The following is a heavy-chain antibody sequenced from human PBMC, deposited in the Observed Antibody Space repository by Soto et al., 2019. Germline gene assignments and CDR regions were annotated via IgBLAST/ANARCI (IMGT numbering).Heavy chain of an antibody. J-gene: IGHJ4*02. CDR2: FTPILGVA. CDR1: GVTFNNST. D-gene: IGHD2-8*02. V-gene: IGHV1-69*02. CDR3: ARPSTTATGGVEH. Sequence: QVQLVQSGAEVKQPGSSVKVSCKASGVTFNNSTVNWVRQAPGQGLEWMGRFTPILGVANNAQKFQGRLTLSMEKSTSTAYMELSSLRSEDTAVYYCARPSTTATGGVEHWGQGTRVIVSS.